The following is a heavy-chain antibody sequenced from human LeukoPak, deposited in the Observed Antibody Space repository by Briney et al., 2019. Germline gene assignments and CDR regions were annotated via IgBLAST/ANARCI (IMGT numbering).Heavy chain of an antibody. J-gene: IGHJ4*02. V-gene: IGHV3-21*04. CDR3: ARVNRVLSSSWANFDY. CDR2: ISSSSSYI. D-gene: IGHD6-13*01. CDR1: GFTFSSYS. Sequence: PGGSLRLSCAASGFTFSSYSMNWVRQAPGKGLEWVSSISSSSSYIYYADSVKGRFTISRDNAKNSLYLQMNSLRAEDTAVYYCARVNRVLSSSWANFDYWGQGTLVTVSS.